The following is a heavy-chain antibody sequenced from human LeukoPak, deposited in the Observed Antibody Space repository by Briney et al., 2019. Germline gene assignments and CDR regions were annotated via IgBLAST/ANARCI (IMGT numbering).Heavy chain of an antibody. CDR3: TTNGGYTDDSDYFDY. D-gene: IGHD3-22*01. J-gene: IGHJ4*02. CDR2: IKSKTDGGTT. CDR1: GFTFSNAW. V-gene: IGHV3-15*01. Sequence: PGGSLRLSCAASGFTFSNAWMSWVRQAPGKGLEWVGRIKSKTDGGTTDYAAPVKGRFTISRDDSKNTLYLQMNSLKTEDTAVYYCTTNGGYTDDSDYFDYWGQGTLVTVSS.